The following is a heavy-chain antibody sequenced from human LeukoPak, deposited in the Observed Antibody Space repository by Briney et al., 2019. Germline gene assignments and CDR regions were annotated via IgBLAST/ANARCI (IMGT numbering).Heavy chain of an antibody. V-gene: IGHV7-4-1*02. CDR1: GYTFTKYA. Sequence: ASVKVSCKASGYTFTKYAMHWVRQAPGQGLEWMGWINTNTGNPTSAQGFTGRFVFSLDTSVSTAYLQISSLKTEDTAVYYCARDFSMVRGVIDYVYDYWGQGTLVTVSS. J-gene: IGHJ4*02. CDR2: INTNTGNP. CDR3: ARDFSMVRGVIDYVYDY. D-gene: IGHD3-10*01.